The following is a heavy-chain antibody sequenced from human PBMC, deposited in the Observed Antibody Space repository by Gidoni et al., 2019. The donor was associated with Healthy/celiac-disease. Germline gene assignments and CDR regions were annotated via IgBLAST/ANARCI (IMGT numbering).Heavy chain of an antibody. CDR3: AKCYSNYDVCNFDY. CDR2: ISYDGSNK. V-gene: IGHV3-30*18. CDR1: GLPFSSYG. Sequence: QVQLVESGGGVVQPGRSLRLSCAASGLPFSSYGMHWVRQAPGKGLEWVAVISYDGSNKYYADSVKGRFTISRDNSKNTLYLQMNSLRAEDTAVYYCAKCYSNYDVCNFDYWGQGTLVTVSS. J-gene: IGHJ4*02. D-gene: IGHD4-4*01.